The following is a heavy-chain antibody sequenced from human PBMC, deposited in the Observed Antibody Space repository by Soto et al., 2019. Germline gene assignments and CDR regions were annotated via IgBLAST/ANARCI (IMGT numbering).Heavy chain of an antibody. CDR3: ARSAYSSGGSCYFNERFNGPHIFDY. V-gene: IGHV1-18*04. D-gene: IGHD2-15*01. CDR1: GYTFTGYY. J-gene: IGHJ4*02. CDR2: ISAYNGST. Sequence: ASVNVSCKASGYTFTGYYMHWVRQAPRQGLEWMGWISAYNGSTNYAQKLQGRVTMTTDTSTSTAYMGLRSLRSDDTAVYYCARSAYSSGGSCYFNERFNGPHIFDYWGQGTLVTVSS.